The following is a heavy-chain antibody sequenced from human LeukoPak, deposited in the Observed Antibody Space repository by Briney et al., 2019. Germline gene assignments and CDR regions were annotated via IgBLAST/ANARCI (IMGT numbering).Heavy chain of an antibody. CDR1: GGSISDYY. Sequence: SETLSLTCTVSGGSISDYYWNGIRQPPGKGLEWIGYIYYSGSTTYNPSLKSRVTMSVDTAKNQSSLIVRSVTAADTAVYYCARGDFCSKSNCYLRPMDVWGKGTTVSVSS. J-gene: IGHJ6*03. D-gene: IGHD3-3*01. V-gene: IGHV4-59*01. CDR3: ARGDFCSKSNCYLRPMDV. CDR2: IYYSGST.